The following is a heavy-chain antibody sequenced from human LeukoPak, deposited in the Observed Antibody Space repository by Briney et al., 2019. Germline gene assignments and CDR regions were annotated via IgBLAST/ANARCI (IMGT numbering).Heavy chain of an antibody. CDR1: GGTFSSYA. CDR3: ARVSGSYFHVDY. V-gene: IGHV1-69*06. J-gene: IGHJ4*02. CDR2: IIPIFGTA. D-gene: IGHD1-26*01. Sequence: SVKVSCKASGGTFSSYAISWVRQAPGQGLEWMGGIIPIFGTANYAQKFQGRVTITADKSTSTAYMELSSLRSEDTAVYYCARVSGSYFHVDYWGQGTLVTVSS.